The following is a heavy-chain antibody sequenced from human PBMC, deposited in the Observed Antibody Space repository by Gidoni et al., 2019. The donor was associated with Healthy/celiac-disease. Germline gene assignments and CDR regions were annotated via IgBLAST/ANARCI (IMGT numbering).Heavy chain of an antibody. CDR2: ISSSSSTI. CDR3: ARDPATVTTFDWFDP. V-gene: IGHV3-48*02. Sequence: EVQLVESGGGLVQPGGSLGLSCSASGFPFSSYSMNWVRQAPGMGLEWVSYISSSSSTIYYADSVKGRFTISRDNAKNSLYLQMNSLRDEDTAVYYCARDPATVTTFDWFDPWGQGTLVTVSS. D-gene: IGHD4-17*01. J-gene: IGHJ5*02. CDR1: GFPFSSYS.